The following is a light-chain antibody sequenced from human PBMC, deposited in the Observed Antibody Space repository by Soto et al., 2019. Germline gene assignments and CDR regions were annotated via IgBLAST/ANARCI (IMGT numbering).Light chain of an antibody. J-gene: IGLJ2*01. V-gene: IGLV1-40*01. CDR3: QSYDSSLSAV. CDR2: GNS. CDR1: SSNIGAGYD. Sequence: QPVLTQPPSVSGPPGQRVTISCTGSSSNIGAGYDVHWYQQLPGTAPKLLIYGNSNRPSGVPDRFSGSKSGTSASLAITGLQAEDEADYYCQSYDSSLSAVFGGGTKLTVL.